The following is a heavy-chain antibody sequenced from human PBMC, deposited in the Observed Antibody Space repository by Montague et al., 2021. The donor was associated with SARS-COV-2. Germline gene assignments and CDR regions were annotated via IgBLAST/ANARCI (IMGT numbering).Heavy chain of an antibody. CDR2: IYYSGSA. V-gene: IGHV4-31*03. CDR3: ARVKWELSVGNVFDI. J-gene: IGHJ3*02. CDR1: GGSISSGGYY. D-gene: IGHD1-26*01. Sequence: TLSLTCTVSGGSISSGGYYWGWIRQHPGKGLEWIGYIYYSGSAYYNPSLKSRVTISVDTSKNQFSLKLSPVTAADTAMYYCARVKWELSVGNVFDIWGQGTMVTVSS.